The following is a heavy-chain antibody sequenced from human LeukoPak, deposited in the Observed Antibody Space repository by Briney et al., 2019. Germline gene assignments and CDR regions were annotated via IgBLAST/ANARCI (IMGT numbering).Heavy chain of an antibody. D-gene: IGHD3-10*01. CDR1: GGTFSSYA. Sequence: SVKVSCTASGGTFSSYAISWVRQAPGQGLEWMGRIIPIFGIANYAQKFQGRVTITADKSTSTAYMELSSLRSEDTAVYYCARSLWFGESRGGSLSSNWFDPWGQGTLVTVSS. CDR3: ARSLWFGESRGGSLSSNWFDP. CDR2: IIPIFGIA. J-gene: IGHJ5*02. V-gene: IGHV1-69*04.